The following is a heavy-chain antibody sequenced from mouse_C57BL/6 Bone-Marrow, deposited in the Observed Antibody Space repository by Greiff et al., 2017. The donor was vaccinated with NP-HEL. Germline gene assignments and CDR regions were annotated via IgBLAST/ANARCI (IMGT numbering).Heavy chain of an antibody. Sequence: DVKLVESGEGLVKPGGSLKLSCAASGFTFSSYAMSWVRQTPEKRLEWVAYISSGGDYIYYADTVKGRFTISRDNARNTLYLQMSSLKSEDAAIYYCTRARWLPAWFAYWGQGTLVTVSA. CDR1: GFTFSSYA. J-gene: IGHJ3*01. D-gene: IGHD2-3*01. CDR2: ISSGGDYI. V-gene: IGHV5-9-1*02. CDR3: TRARWLPAWFAY.